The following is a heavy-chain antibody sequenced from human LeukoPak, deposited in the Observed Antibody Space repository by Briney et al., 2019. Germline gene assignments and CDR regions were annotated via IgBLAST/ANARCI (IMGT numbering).Heavy chain of an antibody. Sequence: GGSLRLSCAASGFSFDDYAMHWVRQVPGKGLEWVSGISWNSDNIGYADSVKGRFTISRDNAKNSLYLQMNSLRAEDTAVYYCSRGPPVVVHYYYMDVWGKGTTVTVSS. J-gene: IGHJ6*03. CDR2: ISWNSDNI. CDR3: SRGPPVVVHYYYMDV. D-gene: IGHD2-15*01. CDR1: GFSFDDYA. V-gene: IGHV3-9*01.